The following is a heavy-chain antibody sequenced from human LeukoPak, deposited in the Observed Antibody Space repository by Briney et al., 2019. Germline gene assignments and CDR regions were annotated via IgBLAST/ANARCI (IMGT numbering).Heavy chain of an antibody. Sequence: GGSLTLSCAASGFTVSSNYMSWVRQAQGKGLEWVSVIYSGGSTYYADSVKGRFTISRDNSKNTLYLQMNSLRAEDTAVYYCARDSVDTAIIDYWGQGTLVTVSS. CDR3: ARDSVDTAIIDY. J-gene: IGHJ4*02. D-gene: IGHD5-18*01. CDR1: GFTVSSNY. V-gene: IGHV3-66*02. CDR2: IYSGGST.